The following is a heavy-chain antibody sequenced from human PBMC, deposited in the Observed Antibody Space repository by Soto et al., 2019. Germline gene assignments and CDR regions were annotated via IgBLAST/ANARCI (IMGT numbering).Heavy chain of an antibody. J-gene: IGHJ6*02. CDR3: ARRTMVRGVTDYYYYGMDV. D-gene: IGHD3-10*01. CDR1: GGTFSSYA. CDR2: IIPIFGTA. Sequence: GASVKVSCKASGGTFSSYAISWVRQAPGQGLEWMGGIIPIFGTANYAQKFQGRVTITADKSTSTAYMELSSLRSEDTAVYYCARRTMVRGVTDYYYYGMDVWGHGTTVTVS. V-gene: IGHV1-69*06.